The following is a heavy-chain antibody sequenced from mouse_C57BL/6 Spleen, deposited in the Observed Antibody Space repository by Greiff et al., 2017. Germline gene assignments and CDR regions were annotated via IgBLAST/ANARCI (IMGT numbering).Heavy chain of an antibody. V-gene: IGHV1-20*01. D-gene: IGHD2-12*01. J-gene: IGHJ4*01. CDR1: GYSFTGYF. CDR3: ARWSYDGAMDY. Sequence: VQLQQSGPELVKPGDSVKISCKASGYSFTGYFMNWVMQSHGKSLEWIGRINPYNGDTFYNQKFKGKATLTVDKSSSTAHMELRSLTSEDSAVYDCARWSYDGAMDYWGQGTSVTVSS. CDR2: INPYNGDT.